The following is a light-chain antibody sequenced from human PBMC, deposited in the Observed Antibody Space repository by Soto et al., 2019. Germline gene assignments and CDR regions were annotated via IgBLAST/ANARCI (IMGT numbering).Light chain of an antibody. Sequence: QSALMQPPSVSAAPGQEVTISCSGSSSNVGHNSVSWYQHLPGTAPKLLIYDNNKRPSGIPARFSGSKSGTSATLGITGLQNGDEADYYCGAWDDRMTVYVFGSGTKVTVL. J-gene: IGLJ1*01. V-gene: IGLV1-51*01. CDR2: DNN. CDR3: GAWDDRMTVYV. CDR1: SSNVGHNS.